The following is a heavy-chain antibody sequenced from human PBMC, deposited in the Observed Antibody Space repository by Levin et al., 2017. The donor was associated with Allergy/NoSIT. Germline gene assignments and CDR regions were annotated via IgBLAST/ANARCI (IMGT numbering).Heavy chain of an antibody. Sequence: GGSLRLSCAASGFTFSSYWMHWVRQAPGKGLVWVSRINSDGSSTSYADSVKGRFTISRDNAKNTLYLQMNSLRAEDTAVYYCASEAKTSEQWLLAFDYWGQGTLVTVSS. J-gene: IGHJ4*02. CDR2: INSDGSST. CDR1: GFTFSSYW. CDR3: ASEAKTSEQWLLAFDY. V-gene: IGHV3-74*01. D-gene: IGHD6-19*01.